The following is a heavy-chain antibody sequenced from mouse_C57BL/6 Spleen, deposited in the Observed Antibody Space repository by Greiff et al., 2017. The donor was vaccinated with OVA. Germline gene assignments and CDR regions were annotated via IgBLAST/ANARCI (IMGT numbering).Heavy chain of an antibody. D-gene: IGHD2-4*01. J-gene: IGHJ2*01. CDR3: ARLYDYDNYFDY. CDR1: GYTFTSYW. CDR2: IDPSDSYT. V-gene: IGHV1-69*01. Sequence: VQLQQPGAELVMPGASVKLSCKASGYTFTSYWMHWVKQRPGQGLEWIGEIDPSDSYTNYNQKFKGKSTLTVDKSSSTAYMQLSSLTSEDSAVYYCARLYDYDNYFDYWGQGTTLTVSS.